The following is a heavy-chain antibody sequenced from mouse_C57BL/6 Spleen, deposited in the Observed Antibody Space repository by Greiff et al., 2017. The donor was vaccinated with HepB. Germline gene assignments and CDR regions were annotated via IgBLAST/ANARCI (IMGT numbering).Heavy chain of an antibody. CDR1: GYTFTSYW. D-gene: IGHD2-2*01. CDR2: IDPSDSET. CDR3: AREGYYDAMDY. Sequence: VQLQQPGAELVRPGSSVKLSCKASGYTFTSYWMHWVKQRPLQGLEWIGNIDPSDSETHYNQKFKDKATLTVDKSSSTAYMQLSSLTSEDSAVYYCAREGYYDAMDYWGQGTSVTVSS. J-gene: IGHJ4*01. V-gene: IGHV1-52*01.